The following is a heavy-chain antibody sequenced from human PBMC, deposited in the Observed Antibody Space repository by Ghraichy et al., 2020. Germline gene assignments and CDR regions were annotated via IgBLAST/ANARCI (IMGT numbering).Heavy chain of an antibody. J-gene: IGHJ4*02. CDR2: IDWDDDK. D-gene: IGHD3-10*01. CDR1: GFSLSTSGMC. Sequence: SGPTLVKPTQTLTLTCTFSGFSLSTSGMCVSWIRQPPGKALEWLARIDWDDDKYYSTSLKTRLTISKDTSKNQVVLTMTNMDPVDTATYYCARITMVRGNRRPFDYWGQGTLVTVSS. V-gene: IGHV2-70*11. CDR3: ARITMVRGNRRPFDY.